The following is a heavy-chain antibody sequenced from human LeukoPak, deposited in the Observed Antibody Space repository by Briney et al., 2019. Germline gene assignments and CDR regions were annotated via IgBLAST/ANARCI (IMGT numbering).Heavy chain of an antibody. CDR1: GGSFSGYY. D-gene: IGHD3-3*01. J-gene: IGHJ4*02. V-gene: IGHV4-34*01. CDR3: ARGHITIFGVVIAGIYFDY. Sequence: SETLSLTCAVYGGSFSGYYWSWVRQPPGKGLEWIGGINHSGSTNYNPSLKSRVTISVDTSKNQFSLKLSSVTAADTAVYYCARGHITIFGVVIAGIYFDYWGQGTLVTVSS. CDR2: INHSGST.